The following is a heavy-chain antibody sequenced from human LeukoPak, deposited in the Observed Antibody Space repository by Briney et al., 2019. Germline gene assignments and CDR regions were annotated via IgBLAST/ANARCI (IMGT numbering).Heavy chain of an antibody. D-gene: IGHD5-18*01. CDR2: IYYSGST. Sequence: KTSETLSLTCTVSGGSVGSGSYYWSWIRQPPGKGLEWIGYIYYSGSTNYNPSLKSRVTISVDTSKNQFSLKLSSVTAADTAVYYCARDGGYSYGYDYWGQGTLVTVSS. CDR1: GGSVGSGSYY. J-gene: IGHJ4*02. V-gene: IGHV4-61*01. CDR3: ARDGGYSYGYDY.